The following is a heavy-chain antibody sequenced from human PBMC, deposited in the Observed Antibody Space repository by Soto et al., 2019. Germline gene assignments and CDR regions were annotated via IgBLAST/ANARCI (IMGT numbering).Heavy chain of an antibody. V-gene: IGHV3-33*01. D-gene: IGHD2-2*01. CDR1: GFTFSSYG. J-gene: IGHJ6*03. Sequence: GGSLRLSCAASGFTFSSYGMHWVRQAPGKGLEWVAVIWYDGSNKYYADSVKGRFTISRDNSKNTLYLQMNSLRAEDTAVYYCARDNQLLSENYYMDVWGKGTTVTVSS. CDR2: IWYDGSNK. CDR3: ARDNQLLSENYYMDV.